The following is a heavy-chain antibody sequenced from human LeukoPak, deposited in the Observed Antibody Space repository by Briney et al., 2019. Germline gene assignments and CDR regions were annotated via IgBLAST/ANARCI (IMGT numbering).Heavy chain of an antibody. CDR3: AKIGSSHDFDY. CDR1: GYTFTVYF. CDR2: INPNSGAT. V-gene: IGHV1-2*06. Sequence: ASVKVSFKASGYTFTVYFIHWVRQAPGQGLEWMGRINPNSGATDYAQKFQGRVTMTRDTSISTAYMELSSLKSDDTAVYYCAKIGSSHDFDYWGQGTLITVSS. D-gene: IGHD1-26*01. J-gene: IGHJ4*02.